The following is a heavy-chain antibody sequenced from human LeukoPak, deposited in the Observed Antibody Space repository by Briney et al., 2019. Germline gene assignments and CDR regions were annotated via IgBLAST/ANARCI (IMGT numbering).Heavy chain of an antibody. J-gene: IGHJ4*02. CDR3: ARCQYNSSPDF. D-gene: IGHD6-19*01. V-gene: IGHV3-74*01. CDR1: GFTISSNW. Sequence: GGSLRLSCAASGFTISSNWMHWVRQAPGKGLVWVSRINSDESSRNYADSVKGRFTISRDNAKNSLYLQMNSLRAEDTAVYYCARCQYNSSPDFWGQGTLVTVSS. CDR2: INSDESSR.